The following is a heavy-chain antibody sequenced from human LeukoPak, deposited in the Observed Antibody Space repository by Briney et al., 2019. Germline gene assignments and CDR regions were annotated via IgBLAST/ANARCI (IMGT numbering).Heavy chain of an antibody. CDR1: GYTFTGYY. Sequence: ASVKVSCKASGYTFTGYYMHWVRQAPGQELEWMGWINPNSGGTNYAQKFQGRVTMTRDTSISTAYMELSRLRSDDTAVYYCASELAAWYYYDSSGYQTDYWGQGTLVTVSS. CDR3: ASELAAWYYYDSSGYQTDY. CDR2: INPNSGGT. J-gene: IGHJ4*02. D-gene: IGHD3-22*01. V-gene: IGHV1-2*02.